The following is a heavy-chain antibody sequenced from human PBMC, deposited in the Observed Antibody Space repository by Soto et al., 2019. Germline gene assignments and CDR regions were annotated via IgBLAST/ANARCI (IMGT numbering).Heavy chain of an antibody. CDR3: SRIRTTMIVVVSDY. CDR2: IRSKTYGGTT. Sequence: ALRLSCTASGFTFGDYAMSWFRQAPGKGLEWVGFIRSKTYGGTTEYAAAVKGRFIISREDSKSIAYLQMDSLKTEDTAVYYCSRIRTTMIVVVSDYWGQGTRVTVSS. J-gene: IGHJ4*02. V-gene: IGHV3-49*03. CDR1: GFTFGDYA. D-gene: IGHD3-22*01.